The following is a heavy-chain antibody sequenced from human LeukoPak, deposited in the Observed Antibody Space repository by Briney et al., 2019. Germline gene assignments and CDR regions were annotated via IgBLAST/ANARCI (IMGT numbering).Heavy chain of an antibody. J-gene: IGHJ6*02. V-gene: IGHV4-4*07. CDR3: AREPYCSSTSCHHYGMDV. CDR1: GGSISSYY. D-gene: IGHD2-2*01. CDR2: IYTSGST. Sequence: SETLSLTCTVSGGSISSYYWSWIRQPAGKGLEWIGRIYTSGSTNYNPSLKSRVTMSVDTSKNQFSLKLSSVTAADTAVYYCAREPYCSSTSCHHYGMDVWGQGTTVTVSS.